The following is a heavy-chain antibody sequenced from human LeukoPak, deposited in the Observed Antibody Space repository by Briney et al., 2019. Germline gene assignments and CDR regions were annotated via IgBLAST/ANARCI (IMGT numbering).Heavy chain of an antibody. CDR2: IGIDSGNT. V-gene: IGHV3-48*01. CDR3: ARDHNYAFDN. Sequence: GGSLRLSCTASGFPFIEYSMNWVRQAPGKGLEWISYIGIDSGNTKYADSVRGRFTISADKAKNSLYLQMDSLRVEDTAVYYCARDHNYAFDNWGQGTLVSVAS. CDR1: GFPFIEYS. D-gene: IGHD1-1*01. J-gene: IGHJ4*02.